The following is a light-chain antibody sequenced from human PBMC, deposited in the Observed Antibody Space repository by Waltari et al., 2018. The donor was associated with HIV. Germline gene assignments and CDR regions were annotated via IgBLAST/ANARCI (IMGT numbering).Light chain of an antibody. CDR3: QQRSNWPLT. V-gene: IGKV3-11*01. J-gene: IGKJ4*01. CDR2: EAS. Sequence: EIVLPQSPATLSLSPGERATICRRASQSVSSYLAWYQQKPGQAPRLLIYEASNMATGIPARFSGSGSGTDFTLTISSLEPEDFAAYYCQQRSNWPLTFGGGTKVEIK. CDR1: QSVSSY.